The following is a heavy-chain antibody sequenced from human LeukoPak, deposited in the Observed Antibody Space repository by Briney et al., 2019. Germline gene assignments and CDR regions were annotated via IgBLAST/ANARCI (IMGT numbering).Heavy chain of an antibody. Sequence: AVKVSCKASGGTFSSYAISWVRQAPGQGLEWMGRIIPILRIANYAQKFQGRVTITADKSTSTAYMELSSLRSEDTAVYYCAPGVEWLEDYWGQGTLVTVSS. D-gene: IGHD6-19*01. CDR2: IIPILRIA. J-gene: IGHJ4*02. V-gene: IGHV1-69*04. CDR3: APGVEWLEDY. CDR1: GGTFSSYA.